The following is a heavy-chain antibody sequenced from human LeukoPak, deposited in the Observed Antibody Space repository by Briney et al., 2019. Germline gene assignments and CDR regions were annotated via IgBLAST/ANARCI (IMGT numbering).Heavy chain of an antibody. V-gene: IGHV1-18*01. CDR1: GYTFTSYG. Sequence: ASVKVSCKASGYTFTSYGISWVRQAPGQGLEWMGWISAYNGNTNYAQKLQGRVTMTTDTSTSTAYMELRSPRSDDTAVYYCARDRYCTNGVCPVYYYYGMDVWGQGTTVTVSS. CDR2: ISAYNGNT. CDR3: ARDRYCTNGVCPVYYYYGMDV. J-gene: IGHJ6*02. D-gene: IGHD2-8*01.